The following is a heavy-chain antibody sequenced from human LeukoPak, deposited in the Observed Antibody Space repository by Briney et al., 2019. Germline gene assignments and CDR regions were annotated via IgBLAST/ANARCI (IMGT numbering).Heavy chain of an antibody. D-gene: IGHD3-22*01. J-gene: IGHJ4*02. CDR3: ARDLENYYDSSGYYSPALGY. Sequence: GGSLRLSCAASGFTFSSYSMNWVRQAPGKGLEWVSSISSSRSYIYYADSVKGRFTISRDNAKNSLYLQMNSLRAEDTAVYYCARDLENYYDSSGYYSPALGYWGQGTLVTVSS. CDR1: GFTFSSYS. V-gene: IGHV3-21*01. CDR2: ISSSRSYI.